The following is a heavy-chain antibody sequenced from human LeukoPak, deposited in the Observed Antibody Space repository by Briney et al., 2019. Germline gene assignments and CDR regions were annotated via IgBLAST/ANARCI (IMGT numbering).Heavy chain of an antibody. CDR3: ARRGYDSSGYRDAFDI. CDR1: GYSFTSYW. Sequence: GESLKISCKGSGYSFTSYWIGWVRPMPGKGLEWMGIIYPGDSDTTYSPSFQGQVTISADKSISTAYLQWSSLKASDTAMYYCARRGYDSSGYRDAFDIWGQGTMVTVSS. CDR2: IYPGDSDT. V-gene: IGHV5-51*01. D-gene: IGHD3-22*01. J-gene: IGHJ3*02.